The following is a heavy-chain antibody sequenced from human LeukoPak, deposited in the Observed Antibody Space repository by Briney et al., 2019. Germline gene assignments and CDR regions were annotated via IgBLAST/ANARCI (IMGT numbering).Heavy chain of an antibody. CDR3: ALGMGV. V-gene: IGHV3-7*01. CDR1: GFTFSSYS. CDR2: IKQDGSEK. J-gene: IGHJ6*04. Sequence: GGSLRLSCAASGFTFSSYSMNWVRQAPGKGLEWVANIKQDGSEKYYVDSVKGRFTISRDNAKNSLYLQMNSLRAEDTAVYYCALGMGVWGKGTTVTVSS.